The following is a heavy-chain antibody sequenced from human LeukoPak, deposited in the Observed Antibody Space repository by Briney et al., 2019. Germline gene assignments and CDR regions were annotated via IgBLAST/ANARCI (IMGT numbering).Heavy chain of an antibody. CDR3: ARDREGSGSYYTYGMDV. Sequence: ASVTLSCSGAGYRFTFYYLDWVRQPHAQGHGWVGWTNPSTGGTKSAPTLQGRVTMTKDTSINTAYMDLRSLRSDDTAVYYCARDREGSGSYYTYGMDVWGQGTTVAVSS. CDR1: GYRFTFYY. J-gene: IGHJ6*02. CDR2: TNPSTGGT. V-gene: IGHV1-2*02. D-gene: IGHD3-10*01.